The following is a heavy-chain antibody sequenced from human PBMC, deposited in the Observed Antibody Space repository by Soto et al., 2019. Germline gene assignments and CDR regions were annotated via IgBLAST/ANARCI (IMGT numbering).Heavy chain of an antibody. CDR3: ARADYGDPFFDY. V-gene: IGHV1-46*01. CDR2: INPSGGST. Sequence: ASVKGSCKATGYTFTSYHMHWGRQAPGQGLEWMGIINPSGGSTSYAQKFQGRVTMTRDTSTSTVYMELSSLRSEDTAVYYCARADYGDPFFDYWGQGTLVTVSS. J-gene: IGHJ4*02. D-gene: IGHD4-17*01. CDR1: GYTFTSYH.